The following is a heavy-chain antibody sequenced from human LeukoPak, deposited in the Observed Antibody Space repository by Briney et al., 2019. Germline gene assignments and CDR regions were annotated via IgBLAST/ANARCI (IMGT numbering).Heavy chain of an antibody. J-gene: IGHJ6*02. D-gene: IGHD2-2*01. V-gene: IGHV3-33*01. Sequence: PGGSLRLSCAASGFIFSSYGMHWVRQAPGKGLEWVAVIWYDGSKKYYADSVKGRFTISRDNSKNTLYLQTNSLRAEDTAVYYCAREVGYCSGTRCRDYGMDVWGQGTTVTVSS. CDR2: IWYDGSKK. CDR3: AREVGYCSGTRCRDYGMDV. CDR1: GFIFSSYG.